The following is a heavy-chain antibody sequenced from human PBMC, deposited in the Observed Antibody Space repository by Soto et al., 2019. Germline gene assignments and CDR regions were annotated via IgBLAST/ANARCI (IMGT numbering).Heavy chain of an antibody. J-gene: IGHJ5*02. D-gene: IGHD3-10*01. CDR2: ISSSSSYI. CDR3: AREGGSGFGDRGWFDP. CDR1: GFTFSSYS. Sequence: EVQLVESGGGLVKPGGSLRLSCAASGFTFSSYSMNWVRQAPGKGLEWVSSISSSSSYIYYADSVKGRFTISRDNAKNSLYLQMNSLRAEDTAVYYCAREGGSGFGDRGWFDPWGQGTLVTVSS. V-gene: IGHV3-21*01.